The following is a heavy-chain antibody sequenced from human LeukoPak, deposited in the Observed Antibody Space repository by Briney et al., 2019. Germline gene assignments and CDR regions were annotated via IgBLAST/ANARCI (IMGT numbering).Heavy chain of an antibody. J-gene: IGHJ5*01. CDR3: ALAPNSNWFDF. V-gene: IGHV4-59*03. CDR2: IHYSGSS. Sequence: NPSETLSLTCTVSGDSTSNFYWNWIRQSPGKGLEWIGNIHYSGSSVYNPSLKSRGTISIDTSRRQFFLKLNSVTAAATAVYFCALAPNSNWFDFWGPGTLVTVSS. D-gene: IGHD2-8*01. CDR1: GDSTSNFY.